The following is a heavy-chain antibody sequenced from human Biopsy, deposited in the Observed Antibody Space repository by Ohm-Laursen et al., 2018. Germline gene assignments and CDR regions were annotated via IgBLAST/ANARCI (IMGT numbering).Heavy chain of an antibody. CDR1: GFTFSNSG. J-gene: IGHJ6*02. Sequence: SLRLSCSASGFTFSNSGMRWVRQAPGKGLEWVAAISYDGSKTDYGDSVKGRLNISRDNSKNTLDLQMSSLRVEDTAVYFCAKDKGTFNFYYYGMDVWGQGTTVTV. CDR3: AKDKGTFNFYYYGMDV. D-gene: IGHD2/OR15-2a*01. V-gene: IGHV3-30*18. CDR2: ISYDGSKT.